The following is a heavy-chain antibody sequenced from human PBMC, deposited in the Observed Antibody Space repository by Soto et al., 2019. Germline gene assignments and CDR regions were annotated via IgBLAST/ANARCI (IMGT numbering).Heavy chain of an antibody. CDR2: IYSGGSA. Sequence: VQLVESGGGLVQPGGSLRLSCAASGFTVSSNYMSWVRQAPGKGLEWVSVIYSGGSAYYADSVKGRFTISRDNSKNTLYLQMNSLRAEDTAVYYCASLYLTNWFDPWGQGTLVTVSS. J-gene: IGHJ5*02. D-gene: IGHD2-15*01. CDR1: GFTVSSNY. CDR3: ASLYLTNWFDP. V-gene: IGHV3-66*01.